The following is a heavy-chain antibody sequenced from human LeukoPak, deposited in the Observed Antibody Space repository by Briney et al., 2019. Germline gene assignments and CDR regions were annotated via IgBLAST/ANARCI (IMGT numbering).Heavy chain of an antibody. D-gene: IGHD4-17*01. CDR2: ISSSGSTI. CDR1: GFTFSDYY. V-gene: IGHV3-11*01. Sequence: SGGSLRLSCAASGFTFSDYYMSWIRQAPGKGLEWVSYISSSGSTIYYADSVKGRFTISRDNAKNSLYLQMNSLRAEDTAVYYCARVPFTVTNAFDIWGQGTMVTVSS. CDR3: ARVPFTVTNAFDI. J-gene: IGHJ3*02.